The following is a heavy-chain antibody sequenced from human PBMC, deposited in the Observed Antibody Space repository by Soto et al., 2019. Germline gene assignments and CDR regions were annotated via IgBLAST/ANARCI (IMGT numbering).Heavy chain of an antibody. CDR1: GFTFSSYG. Sequence: QVQLVESGGGVVQPGRSLRLSCAASGFTFSSYGIHWVRQAPGKGLEWVASISYDGSNKYYADSVKGRFTISRDNSKHPLYLQVNSLRTEDTAVYYCTKDSPLNRYWGQGTLVTVSS. CDR2: ISYDGSNK. CDR3: TKDSPLNRY. V-gene: IGHV3-30*18. J-gene: IGHJ4*02.